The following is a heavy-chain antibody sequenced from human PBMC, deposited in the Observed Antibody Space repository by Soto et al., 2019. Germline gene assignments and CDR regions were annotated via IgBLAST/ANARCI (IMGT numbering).Heavy chain of an antibody. CDR1: GGSISSGGYY. Sequence: PSETLSLTCAVSGGSISSGGYYWSWIRQPPGKGLEWIGYIYYSGSTNYNTSLKSRVTISVDTSKNQFSLKLSSVTAADTAVYYCARQVGGWAPWYFDYWGQGTLVTVSS. V-gene: IGHV4-61*08. J-gene: IGHJ4*02. CDR2: IYYSGST. CDR3: ARQVGGWAPWYFDY. D-gene: IGHD6-19*01.